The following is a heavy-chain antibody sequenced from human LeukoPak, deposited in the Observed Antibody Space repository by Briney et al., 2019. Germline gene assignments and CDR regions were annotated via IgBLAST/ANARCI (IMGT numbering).Heavy chain of an antibody. CDR3: ATALQGCQPQGEFDP. J-gene: IGHJ5*02. CDR1: GYTLTELS. V-gene: IGHV1-24*01. Sequence: GASVKVSCKVSGYTLTELSMHWVRQAPGKGLEWMGGFDPEDGETIYAQKFQGRVTMTEDTSTDTAYMELSSLRSEDTAVYYCATALQGCQPQGEFDPWGQGTLVTVSS. CDR2: FDPEDGET. D-gene: IGHD2-15*01.